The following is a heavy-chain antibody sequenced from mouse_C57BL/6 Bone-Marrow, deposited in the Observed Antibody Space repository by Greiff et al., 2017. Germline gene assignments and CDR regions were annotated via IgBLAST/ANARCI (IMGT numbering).Heavy chain of an antibody. D-gene: IGHD1-1*02. CDR2: ISYDGSN. CDR3: ARGAYYGWYFDV. Sequence: EVKLMESGPGLVKPSQSLSLTCSVTGYSITSGYYWNWIRQFPGNKLEWMGYISYDGSNNYNPSLKNRISITRDTSKNQFFLKLNSMTTEDTATYYCARGAYYGWYFDVWGTGTTVTVSS. J-gene: IGHJ1*03. V-gene: IGHV3-6*01. CDR1: GYSITSGYY.